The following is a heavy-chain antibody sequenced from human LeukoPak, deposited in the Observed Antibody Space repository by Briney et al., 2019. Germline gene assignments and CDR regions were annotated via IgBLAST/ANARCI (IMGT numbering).Heavy chain of an antibody. V-gene: IGHV3-23*01. D-gene: IGHD2/OR15-2a*01. Sequence: GGSLRLSCAASGFTFSSYAMNWVRQAPGTGLEWISGISGSGGNTYYADSVKGRFTISRDNSKNTLYLQMNSLRAGDTAVYYCARDFKDSTYYNFDCWGQGTLVTVSS. CDR1: GFTFSSYA. CDR2: ISGSGGNT. CDR3: ARDFKDSTYYNFDC. J-gene: IGHJ4*02.